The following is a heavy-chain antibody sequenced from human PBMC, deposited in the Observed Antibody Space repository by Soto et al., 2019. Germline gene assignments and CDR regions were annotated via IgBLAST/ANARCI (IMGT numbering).Heavy chain of an antibody. CDR1: GYIFIENY. J-gene: IGHJ4*02. Sequence: ASVKVSCEASGYIFIENYIHWVRQAPGQGLEWVGWINPNNGATNYAQKFQGRVTMISDTSISTAYMELSRLRSDDTAVYFCAKAPPLSGWGQGTLVTVSS. V-gene: IGHV1-2*02. CDR2: INPNNGAT. CDR3: AKAPPLSG. D-gene: IGHD6-19*01.